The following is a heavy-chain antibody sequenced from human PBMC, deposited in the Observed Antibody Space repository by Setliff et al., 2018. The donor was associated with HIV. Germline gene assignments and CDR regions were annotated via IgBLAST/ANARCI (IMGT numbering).Heavy chain of an antibody. Sequence: GGSLRLSCAASGFTFTNYGMSWVRQAPGKGLEWVSLFSGSGGRTFYAGSVRGRFIISRDSSKNTLYLQMNSLRAEGTAIYYCAKHRSGGDYTSGVFDIWGQGTMVTVSS. V-gene: IGHV3-23*01. D-gene: IGHD4-17*01. J-gene: IGHJ3*02. CDR3: AKHRSGGDYTSGVFDI. CDR2: FSGSGGRT. CDR1: GFTFTNYG.